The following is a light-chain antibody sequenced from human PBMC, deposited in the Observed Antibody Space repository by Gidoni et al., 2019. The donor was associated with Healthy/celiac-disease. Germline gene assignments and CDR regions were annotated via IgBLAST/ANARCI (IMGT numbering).Light chain of an antibody. Sequence: VLTQSPATLCLTPGERATLSCRASQSVSSDLAWYQQKPGQAPRLLIYDASNRATGIPARFSGSGSGTDFTLTISSLEPEDFAVYYCQQRSNWPTFGPGTKVDIK. V-gene: IGKV3-11*01. CDR1: QSVSSD. CDR2: DAS. CDR3: QQRSNWPT. J-gene: IGKJ3*01.